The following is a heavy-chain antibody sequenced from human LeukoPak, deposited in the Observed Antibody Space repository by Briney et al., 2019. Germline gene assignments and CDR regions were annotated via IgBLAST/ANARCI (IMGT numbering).Heavy chain of an antibody. CDR1: GFTFTAYL. D-gene: IGHD3-22*01. V-gene: IGHV3-30-3*01. CDR3: VRESEYYFDHSASFDY. J-gene: IGHJ4*02. Sequence: GGSLRLSCAASGFTFTAYLIHWVRQAPAKGLEWVAVMSPDGNAMFYADSVKGRFTISRDNSKNTLYLQMNSLRAEDTAVYYCVRESEYYFDHSASFDYWGQGTLVTVSS. CDR2: MSPDGNAM.